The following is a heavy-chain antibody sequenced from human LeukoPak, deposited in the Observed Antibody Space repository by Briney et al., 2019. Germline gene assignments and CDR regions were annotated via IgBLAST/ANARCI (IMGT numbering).Heavy chain of an antibody. CDR3: ARQWFGELLYT. CDR2: IYHSGST. Sequence: PSETLSLTCTVSGGSISSGYYWGWIRQPPGRGLEWIGSIYHSGSTYYNPSLKSRVTISVDTSKNQFSLKLTSVTAADTAVYYCARQWFGELLYTWGQGTLVTVSS. J-gene: IGHJ4*02. V-gene: IGHV4-38-2*02. CDR1: GGSISSGYY. D-gene: IGHD3-10*01.